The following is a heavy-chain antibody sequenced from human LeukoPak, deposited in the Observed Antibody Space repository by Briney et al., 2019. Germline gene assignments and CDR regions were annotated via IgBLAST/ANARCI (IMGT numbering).Heavy chain of an antibody. CDR3: ARFLGRRYCSGGSCYAYDY. CDR2: INHSGST. CDR1: GVSISSSNSY. J-gene: IGHJ4*02. Sequence: SETLSLTCTVSGVSISSSNSYWGWIRQPPGKGLEWIGEINHSGSTNYNPSLKSRVTISVDTSKNQFSLKLSSVTAADTAVYYCARFLGRRYCSGGSCYAYDYWGQGTLVTVSS. V-gene: IGHV4-39*07. D-gene: IGHD2-15*01.